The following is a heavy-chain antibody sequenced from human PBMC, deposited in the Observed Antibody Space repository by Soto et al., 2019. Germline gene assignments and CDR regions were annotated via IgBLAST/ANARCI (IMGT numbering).Heavy chain of an antibody. V-gene: IGHV3-11*06. CDR2: INPTGSYT. Sequence: GGSLRLSCAASGFPFSDHYMSWIRQAPGKGLEWISYINPTGSYTHYADSVRGRFIISRDNADNSLYLQMNSLRAEDTALYYCARGHHSMDVWGQGATVTVSS. J-gene: IGHJ6*02. CDR3: ARGHHSMDV. CDR1: GFPFSDHY.